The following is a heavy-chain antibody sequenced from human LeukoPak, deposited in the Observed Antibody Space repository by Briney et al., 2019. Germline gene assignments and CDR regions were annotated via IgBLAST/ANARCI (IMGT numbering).Heavy chain of an antibody. D-gene: IGHD3-3*01. J-gene: IGHJ4*02. CDR1: GGSFSGYY. CDR2: INHSGST. Sequence: SETLSLTYAVYGGSFSGYYWSWIRQPPGKGLEWIGEINHSGSTNYNPSLKSRVTISVDTSKNQFSLKLSSVTAADTAVYYCARGPLTIFGVVTTRRYFDYWGQGTLVTVSS. CDR3: ARGPLTIFGVVTTRRYFDY. V-gene: IGHV4-34*01.